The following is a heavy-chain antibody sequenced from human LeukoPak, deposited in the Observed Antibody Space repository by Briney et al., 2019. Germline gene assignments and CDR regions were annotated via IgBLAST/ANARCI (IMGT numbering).Heavy chain of an antibody. CDR3: ARGVGGAYCGGDCPSDAFDI. CDR2: IYYSGST. V-gene: IGHV4-39*01. Sequence: SETLSLTCTVSGGSISSSSYYWGWIRQPPGKGLEWIGSIYYSGSTYYNPSLKSRVTISVDTSKNQFSLKLSSVTAADTAAYYCARGVGGAYCGGDCPSDAFDIWGQGTMVTVSS. J-gene: IGHJ3*02. D-gene: IGHD2-21*02. CDR1: GGSISSSSYY.